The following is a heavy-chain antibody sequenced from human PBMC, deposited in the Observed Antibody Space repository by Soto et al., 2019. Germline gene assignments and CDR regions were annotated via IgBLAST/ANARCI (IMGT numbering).Heavy chain of an antibody. J-gene: IGHJ6*02. CDR3: ARAFAYCSSTSCSYGMDV. CDR1: GGSISSGDYY. V-gene: IGHV4-30-4*01. D-gene: IGHD2-2*01. Sequence: SETLSLTCTVSGGSISSGDYYWSWIRQPPGKGLEWIGYIYYSGSTYYNPSLKSRVTISVDTSKNQFSLKLSSVTAADTAVYYCARAFAYCSSTSCSYGMDVWGQGTTVTVSS. CDR2: IYYSGST.